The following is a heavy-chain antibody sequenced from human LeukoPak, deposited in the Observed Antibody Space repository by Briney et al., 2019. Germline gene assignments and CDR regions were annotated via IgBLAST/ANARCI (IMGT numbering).Heavy chain of an antibody. D-gene: IGHD6-19*01. CDR2: IGTAGDP. CDR1: GFTFSSYD. Sequence: GGSLRLSCAASGFTFSSYDMHWVCQATGKGLEWVSAIGTAGDPYYPGSVKGRFTISRENAKNSLYLQMNSLRAGDTAVYYCARGYRSGWYVPGYFDYWGQGTLVTVSS. J-gene: IGHJ4*02. CDR3: ARGYRSGWYVPGYFDY. V-gene: IGHV3-13*05.